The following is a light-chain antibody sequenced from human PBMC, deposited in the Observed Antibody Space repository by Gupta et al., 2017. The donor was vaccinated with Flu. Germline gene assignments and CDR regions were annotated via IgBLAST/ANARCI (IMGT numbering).Light chain of an antibody. V-gene: IGLV3-25*03. CDR1: ELRKQY. J-gene: IGLJ1*01. Sequence: RDTARSTYSGEELRKQYAYWDQRKPGQAPVLVIYKDSERPSGMPARFSGSSSGTRGALTISGDQADDEGDYYCQSAVSSGTYVFGTGTKVTVL. CDR3: QSAVSSGTYV. CDR2: KDS.